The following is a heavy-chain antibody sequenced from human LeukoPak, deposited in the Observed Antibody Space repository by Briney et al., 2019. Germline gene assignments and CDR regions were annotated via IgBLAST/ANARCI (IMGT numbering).Heavy chain of an antibody. V-gene: IGHV3-30-3*01. Sequence: GGSLRLSCAASGFTVSSNYMSWVRQAPGKGLEWVAVISYDGSNKYYADSVKGRFTISRDNSKNTLYLQMNSLRAEDTAVYYCARAPIGGVVVINLDYWGQGTLVTVSS. CDR3: ARAPIGGVVVINLDY. D-gene: IGHD3-22*01. J-gene: IGHJ4*02. CDR2: ISYDGSNK. CDR1: GFTVSSNY.